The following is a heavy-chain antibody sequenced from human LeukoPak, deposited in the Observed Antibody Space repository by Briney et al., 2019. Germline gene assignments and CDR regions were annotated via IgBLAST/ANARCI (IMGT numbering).Heavy chain of an antibody. CDR2: ISGGRDNT. V-gene: IGHV3-23*01. J-gene: IGHJ5*02. D-gene: IGHD1-26*01. CDR3: AARGSHSGIYA. CDR1: GFTVNNFA. Sequence: PGGSLRLSCGASGFTVNNFAMSWARQAPGKGLEWVSAISGGRDNTFYTDSVKGRFIISRDNSKNTLYLQMNSLRAEDTAVYYCAARGSHSGIYAWGQGTLVTVSS.